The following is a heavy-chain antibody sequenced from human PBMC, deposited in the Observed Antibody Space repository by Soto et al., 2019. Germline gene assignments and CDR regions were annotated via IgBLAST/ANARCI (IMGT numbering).Heavy chain of an antibody. CDR3: AITPRDCSGGSCWPWYYGMDV. D-gene: IGHD2-15*01. CDR2: IIPIFGTA. CDR1: GGTFSSYA. V-gene: IGHV1-69*13. J-gene: IGHJ6*02. Sequence: SVKVSCKASGGTFSSYAISWVRQAPGQGLEWMGGIIPIFGTANYAQKFQGRVTITADESTSTAYMELSSLRSEDTAVYYCAITPRDCSGGSCWPWYYGMDVWGQ.